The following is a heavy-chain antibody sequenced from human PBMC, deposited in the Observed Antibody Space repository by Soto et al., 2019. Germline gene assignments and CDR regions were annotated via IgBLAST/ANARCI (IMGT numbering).Heavy chain of an antibody. J-gene: IGHJ5*01. CDR2: ISGSGGST. CDR3: AKGSTTIVSSGINWFDS. Sequence: VQLLESGGGLVQPGGSPRLSCAASGFTFSNYAMSWVRQAPGKGLEWVSSISGSGGSTYYADSVKGRFTISRDNSKNSLYLKMNSLRAEDTAIYYCAKGSTTIVSSGINWFDSWGQGTLVTVSS. CDR1: GFTFSNYA. V-gene: IGHV3-23*01. D-gene: IGHD3-22*01.